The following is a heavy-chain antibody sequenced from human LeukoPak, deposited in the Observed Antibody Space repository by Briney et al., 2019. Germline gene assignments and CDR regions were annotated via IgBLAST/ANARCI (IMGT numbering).Heavy chain of an antibody. J-gene: IGHJ4*02. CDR1: GASIRSHY. Sequence: SETLSLTCTVSGASIRSHYWSWIRQPPGKGLEWIGYVHSSGSTNYNPSLKSRVIISMDTSKNQFSLKLNSVTAADTAVYYCARLFRAPGRTHLDYWGQGALVTVSS. CDR2: VHSSGST. D-gene: IGHD3-10*01. CDR3: ARLFRAPGRTHLDY. V-gene: IGHV4-59*11.